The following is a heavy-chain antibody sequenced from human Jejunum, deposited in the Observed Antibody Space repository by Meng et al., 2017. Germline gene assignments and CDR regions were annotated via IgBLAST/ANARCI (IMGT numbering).Heavy chain of an antibody. Sequence: GGSLRLSCIASEFTFGDDTMSWFRQAPGKGLEWVGFIRSKLYGGTSEYAASVKGRFTISRDDSRSIAYLQMNSLKTEDTGVYYCTRDSWGHMPPDSCDIWGQGTVVTVSS. J-gene: IGHJ3*02. CDR3: TRDSWGHMPPDSCDI. CDR2: IRSKLYGGTS. D-gene: IGHD3-16*01. CDR1: EFTFGDDT. V-gene: IGHV3-49*03.